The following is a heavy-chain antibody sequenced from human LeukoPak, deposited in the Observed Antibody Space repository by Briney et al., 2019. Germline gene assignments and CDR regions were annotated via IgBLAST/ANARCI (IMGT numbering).Heavy chain of an antibody. CDR1: GGTLNSHI. CDR3: ARGRVVPAAETDY. Sequence: ASVKVSCKTSGGTLNSHIFSWVRQAPGQGLEWMGWINPNSGGTNYAQKFQGRVTMTRDTSISTAYMELSRLRSDDTAVYYCARGRVVPAAETDYWGQGTLVTVSS. CDR2: INPNSGGT. V-gene: IGHV1-2*02. J-gene: IGHJ4*02. D-gene: IGHD2-2*01.